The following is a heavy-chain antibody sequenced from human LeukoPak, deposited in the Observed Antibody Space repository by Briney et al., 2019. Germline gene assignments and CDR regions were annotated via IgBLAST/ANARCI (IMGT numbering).Heavy chain of an antibody. V-gene: IGHV1-69*01. CDR1: GGTFSSHA. J-gene: IGHJ3*02. CDR3: ARVLGSGQQLVKGNAFDI. Sequence: SVKVSCKASGGTFSSHAISWVRQAPGQGLEWMGGIIPIFGTANYAPKFQGRVTITADESTSTAYMELSSLRSEDTAVYYCARVLGSGQQLVKGNAFDIWGQGTMVTVSS. D-gene: IGHD6-13*01. CDR2: IIPIFGTA.